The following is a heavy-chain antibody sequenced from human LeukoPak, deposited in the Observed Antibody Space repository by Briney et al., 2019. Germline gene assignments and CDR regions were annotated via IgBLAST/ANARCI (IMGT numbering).Heavy chain of an antibody. Sequence: PSETLSLTCAVYGGSFSGYYWSWIRQPPGKGLEWIGEINHSGSTNYNPSLKSRVTISVDTSKNQFSLKLSSVTAADTAVYYCARHLTTPYYDFWSGYYSFYFDYWGQGTLVTVSS. D-gene: IGHD3-3*01. CDR1: GGSFSGYY. J-gene: IGHJ4*02. V-gene: IGHV4-34*01. CDR2: INHSGST. CDR3: ARHLTTPYYDFWSGYYSFYFDY.